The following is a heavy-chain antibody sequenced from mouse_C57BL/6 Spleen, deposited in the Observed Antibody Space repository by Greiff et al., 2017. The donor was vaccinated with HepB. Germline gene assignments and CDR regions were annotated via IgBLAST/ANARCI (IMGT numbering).Heavy chain of an antibody. CDR2: INPNNGGT. V-gene: IGHV1-26*01. CDR3: ARAYDGYHVGFAY. J-gene: IGHJ3*01. Sequence: EVQLQQSGPELVKPGASVKISCKASGYTFTDYYMNWVKQSHGKSLEWIGDINPNNGGTSYNQKFKGKATLTVDKSSSTAYMELRSLTSEDSAVYYCARAYDGYHVGFAYWGQGTLVTVSA. CDR1: GYTFTDYY. D-gene: IGHD2-3*01.